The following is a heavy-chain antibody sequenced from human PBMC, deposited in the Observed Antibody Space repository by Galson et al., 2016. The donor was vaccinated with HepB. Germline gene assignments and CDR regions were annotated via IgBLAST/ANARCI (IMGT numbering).Heavy chain of an antibody. Sequence: SVKVSCKASGYTFVSYGINWVRQAPGQGLEWMGWISGWSGNTNYAEKFQDRVTMTTDTPTTTAYMELRSLTSDDTAVYYCAKGAGSSRGEDALHIWGQGTMVTVSS. CDR2: ISGWSGNT. D-gene: IGHD6-13*01. J-gene: IGHJ3*02. CDR3: AKGAGSSRGEDALHI. CDR1: GYTFVSYG. V-gene: IGHV1-18*01.